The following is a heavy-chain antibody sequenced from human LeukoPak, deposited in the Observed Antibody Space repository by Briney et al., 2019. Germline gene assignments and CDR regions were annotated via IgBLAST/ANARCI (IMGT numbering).Heavy chain of an antibody. D-gene: IGHD3-16*01. J-gene: IGHJ2*01. Sequence: PSETLSLTCTVSGGSISSNSYYWGWIRQPPGKGLEWIGNIYYSGSTYYNPSLKSRVTISVDTSKNQFSLKLSSVTAADTAVYYCARRLYYGDPSNWDFDLWGRGTLVTVSS. CDR2: IYYSGST. V-gene: IGHV4-39*07. CDR1: GGSISSNSYY. CDR3: ARRLYYGDPSNWDFDL.